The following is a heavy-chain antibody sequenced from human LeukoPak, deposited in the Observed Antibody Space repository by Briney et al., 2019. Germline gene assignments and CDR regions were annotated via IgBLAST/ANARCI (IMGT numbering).Heavy chain of an antibody. CDR1: GGSISSYY. CDR2: IYYSGST. J-gene: IGHJ3*02. D-gene: IGHD1-26*01. Sequence: SETLSLTCTVSGGSISSYYWSWIRQAPGKGLEWIGYIYYSGSTNYNPSLKSRVTISVDTSKNQFSLKLSSVTAADTAVYYCARGTGWYGRPDAFDIWGQGTMVTVSS. CDR3: ARGTGWYGRPDAFDI. V-gene: IGHV4-59*01.